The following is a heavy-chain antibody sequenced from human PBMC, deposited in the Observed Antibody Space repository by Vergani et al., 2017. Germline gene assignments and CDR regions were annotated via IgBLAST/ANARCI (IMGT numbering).Heavy chain of an antibody. Sequence: QVQLVQSGAEVKKPGASVKVSCKASGYTFTGYYMHWVRQAPGQGLEWMGWINPNSGGTNYAQKFQGRVTMTRDTSISTAYMELSRLRSDDTAVYYCARDEGGQYYYYGMDVWGQGTTVTVSS. D-gene: IGHD3-16*01. V-gene: IGHV1-2*02. CDR2: INPNSGGT. CDR1: GYTFTGYY. J-gene: IGHJ6*02. CDR3: ARDEGGQYYYYGMDV.